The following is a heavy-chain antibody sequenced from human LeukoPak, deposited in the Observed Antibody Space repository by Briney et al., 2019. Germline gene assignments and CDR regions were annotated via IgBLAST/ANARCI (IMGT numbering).Heavy chain of an antibody. CDR1: GGTFSSYA. CDR2: IIPILGIA. D-gene: IGHD6-6*01. Sequence: GASVKVSCKASGGTFSSYAISWVRQAPGQGLEWMGRIIPILGIANYAQKFQGRVTITTDESTSTAYMELSSLRSEDTAVYYCARDEGSSSSSAFDIWGQGTMVTVSS. V-gene: IGHV1-69*04. CDR3: ARDEGSSSSSAFDI. J-gene: IGHJ3*02.